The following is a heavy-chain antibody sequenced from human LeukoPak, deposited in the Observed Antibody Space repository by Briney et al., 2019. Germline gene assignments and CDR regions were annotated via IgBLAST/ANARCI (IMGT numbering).Heavy chain of an antibody. J-gene: IGHJ4*02. V-gene: IGHV4-38-2*02. CDR1: GYSISSGYY. CDR3: ARGISYGGHSFDY. Sequence: SETLSLTCTVSGYSISSGYYWGWIRQPPGKGLEWIGSIYHSGSTYYNPSLKSRVTISVDTSKNQFSLKLSSVTAADTAVYYCARGISYGGHSFDYWGQGTLVTVSS. D-gene: IGHD2-8*01. CDR2: IYHSGST.